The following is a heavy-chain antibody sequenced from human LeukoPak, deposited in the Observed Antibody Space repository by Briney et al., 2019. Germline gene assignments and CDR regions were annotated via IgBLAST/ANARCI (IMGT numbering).Heavy chain of an antibody. D-gene: IGHD5-12*01. CDR2: INHSGST. Sequence: SETLSLTCAVYGGSFSGYYWSWIRQPPGKGLEWIGEINHSGSTNYNPSLKSRVTISVDTSKNQFSLKLSSVTAADTAVYYCARRAKHIVATIYRSNIGWFDPGAREPWSPSPQ. J-gene: IGHJ5*02. V-gene: IGHV4-34*01. CDR1: GGSFSGYY. CDR3: ARRAKHIVATIYRSNIGWFDP.